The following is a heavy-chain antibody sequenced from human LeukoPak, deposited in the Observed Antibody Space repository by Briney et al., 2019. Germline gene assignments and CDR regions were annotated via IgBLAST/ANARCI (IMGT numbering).Heavy chain of an antibody. CDR1: GFPFDDYA. V-gene: IGHV3-9*01. J-gene: IGHJ3*01. Sequence: PGGSLRLSCAASGFPFDDYAMSWVRQAPGKGLEWVSGISWNSLTTGYADSVKGRFSISRDNAKSSLYLEMKGLRPEDTALYYCVKVTSLGLDAFQDWSQGTMIIVSS. D-gene: IGHD3-3*02. CDR3: VKVTSLGLDAFQD. CDR2: ISWNSLTT.